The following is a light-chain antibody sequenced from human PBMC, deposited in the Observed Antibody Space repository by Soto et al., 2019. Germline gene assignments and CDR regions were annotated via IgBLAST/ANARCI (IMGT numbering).Light chain of an antibody. CDR1: QSVSSSF. CDR3: QQYDRSPWT. CDR2: GAS. J-gene: IGKJ1*01. V-gene: IGKV3-20*01. Sequence: EIVLTQSPGTLSLSPGERATLSCRASQSVSSSFLAWYQQKAGQAPRLLIYGASSRATGIPDRFSGSGSGTGFTLTISRLEPEDFAVYYCQQYDRSPWTFGQGTKVEIK.